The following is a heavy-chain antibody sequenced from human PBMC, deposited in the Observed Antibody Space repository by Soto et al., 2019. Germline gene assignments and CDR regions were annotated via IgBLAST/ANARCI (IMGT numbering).Heavy chain of an antibody. CDR2: MNPNSGNT. CDR3: ARGGGRRIAH. J-gene: IGHJ4*02. CDR1: GYTFTSYD. V-gene: IGHV1-8*01. D-gene: IGHD2-21*01. Sequence: QVQLVQSGAEVKKPGASVKVSCKASGYTFTSYDINWVRQATGQGLEWMGWMNPNSGNTGYAQKFQGRVTRPRNTSINTAYREVSSMRSEDTAGYYCARGGGRRIAHWGQGPLVPVSS.